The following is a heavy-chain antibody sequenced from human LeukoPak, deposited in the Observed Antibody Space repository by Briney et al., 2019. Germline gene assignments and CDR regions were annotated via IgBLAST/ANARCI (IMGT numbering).Heavy chain of an antibody. D-gene: IGHD2-15*01. CDR3: AKNGDRGAYCSGGSCYPYYYYYIDV. Sequence: GGSLRLSCAASGFTFSSYEMNWVRQAPGKGLEWVSYISSSGSTTYYADSVKGRFTISRDNSKNTLYLQMNSLRAEDTAIYYCAKNGDRGAYCSGGSCYPYYYYYIDVWGKGTTVTISS. J-gene: IGHJ6*03. CDR1: GFTFSSYE. V-gene: IGHV3-48*03. CDR2: ISSSGSTT.